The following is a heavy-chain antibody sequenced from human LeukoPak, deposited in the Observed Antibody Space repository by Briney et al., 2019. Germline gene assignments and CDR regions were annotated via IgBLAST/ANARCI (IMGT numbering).Heavy chain of an antibody. Sequence: ASVKVSCKASGYTFTSYWIQWVRQAPGQGLEWMGLINPSDGSIAYAHRFQGRVTMTRDTSTSIVYMDLSSLRSEDTAVYYCAKAPRNSSTMLDYWGQGTLLTVSS. J-gene: IGHJ4*02. D-gene: IGHD6-13*01. CDR3: AKAPRNSSTMLDY. V-gene: IGHV1-46*01. CDR2: INPSDGSI. CDR1: GYTFTSYW.